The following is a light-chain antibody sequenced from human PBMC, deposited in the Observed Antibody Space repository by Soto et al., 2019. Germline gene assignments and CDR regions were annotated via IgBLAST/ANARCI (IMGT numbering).Light chain of an antibody. J-gene: IGKJ1*01. CDR1: QIVSSNY. V-gene: IGKV3-20*01. CDR2: GAS. CDR3: QQYGNSTRT. Sequence: EIVLTQSPGTLSLSPGERATLSCRASQIVSSNYLAWYQQTPGQAPRLLFYGASTRAPGIPDRFSGSGSGTYFTFTISILEPEDFAVYYSQQYGNSTRTFGQGTKV.